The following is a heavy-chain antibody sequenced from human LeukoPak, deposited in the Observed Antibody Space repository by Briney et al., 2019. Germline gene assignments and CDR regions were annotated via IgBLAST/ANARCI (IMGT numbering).Heavy chain of an antibody. Sequence: PSETLSLTCTVSGGSISTYYWSWIRQPAGKGLEWIGRIYTSGSTNYNPSLKSRVTISVDTSKNQFSLKLSSVTAADTAVYYCAREGRTYYYYGMDVWGQGTTVTVSS. CDR1: GGSISTYY. CDR3: AREGRTYYYYGMDV. J-gene: IGHJ6*02. V-gene: IGHV4-4*07. CDR2: IYTSGST.